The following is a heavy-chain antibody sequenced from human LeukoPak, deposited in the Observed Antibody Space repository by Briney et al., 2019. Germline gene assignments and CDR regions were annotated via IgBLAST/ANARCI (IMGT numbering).Heavy chain of an antibody. Sequence: SETLSLTCAVHGGSFSGYYWSWIRQPPGKGLEWIGEINHSGSTNYNPSLKSRVTISVDTSKNQFSLKLSSVTAADTAVYYCARAPIVVVPAAGTGWFDPWGQGTLVTVSS. CDR2: INHSGST. J-gene: IGHJ5*02. D-gene: IGHD2-2*01. V-gene: IGHV4-34*01. CDR3: ARAPIVVVPAAGTGWFDP. CDR1: GGSFSGYY.